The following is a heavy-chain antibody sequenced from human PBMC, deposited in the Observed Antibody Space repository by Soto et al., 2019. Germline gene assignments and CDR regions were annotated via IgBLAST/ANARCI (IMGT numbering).Heavy chain of an antibody. CDR1: GDSVSSNSAA. V-gene: IGHV6-1*01. D-gene: IGHD6-19*01. CDR3: ARSVAGIFGYYYYGMDV. CDR2: TYYRSKWYN. J-gene: IGHJ6*02. Sequence: SQTLSLTCAISGDSVSSNSAAWNWIRQSPSRGLEWLGRTYYRSKWYNDYAVSVKSRITINPDTSKNQFSLQLNSVTPEDTAVYYYARSVAGIFGYYYYGMDVWGQGTTVTVSS.